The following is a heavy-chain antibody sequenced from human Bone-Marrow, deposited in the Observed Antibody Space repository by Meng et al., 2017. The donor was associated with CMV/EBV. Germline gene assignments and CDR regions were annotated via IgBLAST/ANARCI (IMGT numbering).Heavy chain of an antibody. J-gene: IGHJ4*02. Sequence: QVQLFQSGAEVKKPGPSVTLSCNASGYTFTGYYMHWVRQAPGQGLEWMGWINPNSGGTNYAQKFQGRVTMTRDTSISTAYMELSRLRSDDTAVYYCASLGLIAAAGSYFDYWGQGTLVTVSS. CDR1: GYTFTGYY. CDR2: INPNSGGT. D-gene: IGHD6-13*01. CDR3: ASLGLIAAAGSYFDY. V-gene: IGHV1-2*02.